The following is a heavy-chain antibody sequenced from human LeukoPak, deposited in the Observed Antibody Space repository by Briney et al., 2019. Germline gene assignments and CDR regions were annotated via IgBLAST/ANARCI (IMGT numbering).Heavy chain of an antibody. J-gene: IGHJ6*02. CDR2: ISSSGGST. CDR1: GFTFSSYA. V-gene: IGHV3-23*01. CDR3: AKDQYSSSWYGFPSGGYGMDV. D-gene: IGHD6-13*01. Sequence: PGGSLRLSCAASGFTFSSYAMSWVRQAPGKGLEWVSAISSSGGSTYYADSVKGRFTISRDNSKNTLYLQMNSLRAEDTAVYYCAKDQYSSSWYGFPSGGYGMDVWGQGTTVTVSS.